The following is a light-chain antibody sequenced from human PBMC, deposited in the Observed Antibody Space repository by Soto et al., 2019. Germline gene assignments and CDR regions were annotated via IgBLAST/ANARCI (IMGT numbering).Light chain of an antibody. CDR1: QSMYSK. CDR3: HQYNGWPRT. V-gene: IGKV3-15*01. J-gene: IGKJ1*01. Sequence: EILLTQSPATLSLSPGEGATLSCRASQSMYSKLAWYQQRRGQTPRLLIYDASSRATGIPARFSGSGFGTEFTLTISSLQSEDFAVYYCHQYNGWPRTFGQGTKVEI. CDR2: DAS.